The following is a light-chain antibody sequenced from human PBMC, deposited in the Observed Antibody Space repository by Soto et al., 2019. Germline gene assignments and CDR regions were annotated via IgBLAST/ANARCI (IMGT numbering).Light chain of an antibody. CDR3: SSYTGSSTLVV. J-gene: IGLJ2*01. Sequence: QSVLTQPASVSGSPGQSITISCTGTSSDVGGYNYVSWYQQHPGKAPKLMIYEVSNRPSGVSNRFSGPKSGNTASLTISGLQAADEADYYCSSYTGSSTLVVFGGGTKLTVL. V-gene: IGLV2-14*01. CDR2: EVS. CDR1: SSDVGGYNY.